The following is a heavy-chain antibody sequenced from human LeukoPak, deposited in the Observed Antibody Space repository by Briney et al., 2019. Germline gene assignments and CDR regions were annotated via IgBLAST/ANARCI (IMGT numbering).Heavy chain of an antibody. CDR3: ARSYYYDFWSGYYKGPEYYFDY. CDR1: GHTFTGYY. D-gene: IGHD3-3*01. CDR2: INPNSGGT. Sequence: ASVKVSCKASGHTFTGYYMHWVRQAPGQGLEWIVWINPNSGGTNYAQKFQGRVTMTRDTSISTAYMELSRLRSDDTAVYYCARSYYYDFWSGYYKGPEYYFDYWGQGTLVTVSS. J-gene: IGHJ4*02. V-gene: IGHV1-2*02.